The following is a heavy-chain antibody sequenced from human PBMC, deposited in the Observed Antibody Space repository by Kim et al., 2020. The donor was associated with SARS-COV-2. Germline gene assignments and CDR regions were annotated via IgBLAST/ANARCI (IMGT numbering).Heavy chain of an antibody. Sequence: NTRTARKFQGRLTITRNTSAGTAYMELNSLRSEDTAVYYCAREGHEGGYLTWGQGTMVTVSS. D-gene: IGHD3-22*01. CDR2: NT. V-gene: IGHV1-3*01. CDR3: AREGHEGGYLT. J-gene: IGHJ3*01.